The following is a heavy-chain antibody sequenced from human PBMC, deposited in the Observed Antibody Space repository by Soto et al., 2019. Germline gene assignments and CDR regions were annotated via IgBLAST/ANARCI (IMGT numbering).Heavy chain of an antibody. CDR1: GFTSSSYA. J-gene: IGHJ6*02. CDR3: ARDRTGIAARLKYYYYGMDV. CDR2: ISYDGSNK. Sequence: GGSLRLSCAASGFTSSSYAMHWVRQAPGKGLERVAVISYDGSNKYYADSVKGRFTISRDNSKNTLYLQMNSLRAEDTAVYYCARDRTGIAARLKYYYYGMDVWGQGTTVTVSS. V-gene: IGHV3-30-3*01. D-gene: IGHD6-6*01.